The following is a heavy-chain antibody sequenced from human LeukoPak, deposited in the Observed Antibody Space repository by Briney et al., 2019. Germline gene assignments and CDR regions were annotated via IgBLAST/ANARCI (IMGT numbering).Heavy chain of an antibody. V-gene: IGHV4-4*07. CDR1: GGSISSYH. D-gene: IGHD6-19*01. CDR3: ASTRGIALGWFDP. Sequence: SETLSLTCTVSGGSISSYHWNWIRQPPGKGLEWIGRIYTSGSTNYNPSLKSRVTMSVDTSKNQFSLKLSSVTAADTAVYYCASTRGIALGWFDPWGQGTLVTVSS. J-gene: IGHJ5*02. CDR2: IYTSGST.